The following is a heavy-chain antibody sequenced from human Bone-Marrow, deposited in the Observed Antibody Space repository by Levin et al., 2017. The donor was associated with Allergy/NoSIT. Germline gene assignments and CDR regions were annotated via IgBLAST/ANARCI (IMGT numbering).Heavy chain of an antibody. D-gene: IGHD5-24*01. V-gene: IGHV4-39*01. CDR3: VRHGKSRDGYKIDY. J-gene: IGHJ4*02. CDR1: GASVNNYKYY. CDR2: VYYGGSS. Sequence: RPSETLSLTCHISGASVNNYKYYWGWIRQPPGKGLEWIGTVYYGGSSYYNPSLKSRVTMSLGPSMTLQVRSVTAADTAVYYCVRHGKSRDGYKIDYWGQGTLVTVSS.